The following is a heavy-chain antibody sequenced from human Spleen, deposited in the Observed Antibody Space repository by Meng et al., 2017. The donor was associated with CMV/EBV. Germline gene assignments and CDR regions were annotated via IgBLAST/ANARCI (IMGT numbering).Heavy chain of an antibody. D-gene: IGHD3-3*01. CDR1: GFTFSDYT. CDR2: ISSGGGYI. J-gene: IGHJ4*02. Sequence: GGSLRLSCAASGFTFSDYTMNWVRQAPGKGLEWVSSISSGGGYIYFADSVKGRFTISRDNTRNSLYLQMNSLRDEDTAIYYCARKGGGSGSFDYFDSWGQGTLVTVSS. V-gene: IGHV3-21*01. CDR3: ARKGGGSGSFDYFDS.